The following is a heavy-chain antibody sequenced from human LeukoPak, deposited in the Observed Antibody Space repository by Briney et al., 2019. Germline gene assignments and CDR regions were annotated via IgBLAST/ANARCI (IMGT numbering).Heavy chain of an antibody. CDR3: ARGPVSWAIFARTSRWHYFDY. CDR1: GGSFSGYY. V-gene: IGHV4-34*01. D-gene: IGHD3-3*01. CDR2: INHSGST. Sequence: SETLSLTCAVYGGSFSGYYWSWLRQPPGKGLEWIGEINHSGSTNYNPSLKSRVTISVDTSKNQFSLKLSSVTAADTAVYYRARGPVSWAIFARTSRWHYFDYWGQGTLVTVSS. J-gene: IGHJ4*02.